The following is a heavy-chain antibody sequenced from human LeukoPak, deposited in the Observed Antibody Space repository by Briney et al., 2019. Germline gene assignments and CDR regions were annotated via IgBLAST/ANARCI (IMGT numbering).Heavy chain of an antibody. Sequence: GGSLRHSCAASGFTVSSNYMSWVRQAPGKGLEWVSVIYSGGSTYYADSVKGRFTISRDNYKNTLYLQMNSLRAEDTAVYYCARTPRGYDILTEVWGQGTLVTVSS. CDR1: GFTVSSNY. J-gene: IGHJ4*02. CDR3: ARTPRGYDILTEV. D-gene: IGHD3-9*01. V-gene: IGHV3-53*01. CDR2: IYSGGST.